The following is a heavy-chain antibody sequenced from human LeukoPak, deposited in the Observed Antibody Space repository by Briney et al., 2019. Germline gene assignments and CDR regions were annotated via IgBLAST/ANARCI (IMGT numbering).Heavy chain of an antibody. Sequence: GGSLRLSCAASGFTFSRYGMHWVRQAPGKGLEWISYISSSSSAIYYGDSVKGRFAISRDNAKNSLYLQMNSLRAEDTAIYYCARENWDLVAVPMDVWGKGTTVIVSS. CDR1: GFTFSRYG. J-gene: IGHJ6*04. CDR3: ARENWDLVAVPMDV. D-gene: IGHD1-26*01. CDR2: ISSSSSAI. V-gene: IGHV3-48*01.